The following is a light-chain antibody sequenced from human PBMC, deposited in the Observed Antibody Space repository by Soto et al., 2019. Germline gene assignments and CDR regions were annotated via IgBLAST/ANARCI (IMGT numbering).Light chain of an antibody. CDR3: TSYTTSSTVV. CDR1: SSDVGAYNY. CDR2: EVT. J-gene: IGLJ2*01. Sequence: QSALTQPASVSGSPGQSIAISCTGTSSDVGAYNYASWYQQHPGRAPRLIIYEVTNRPSGVSNRFSGSKSGNTASLTISGLQAEDEADYYCTSYTTSSTVVFGGGTKLTVL. V-gene: IGLV2-14*01.